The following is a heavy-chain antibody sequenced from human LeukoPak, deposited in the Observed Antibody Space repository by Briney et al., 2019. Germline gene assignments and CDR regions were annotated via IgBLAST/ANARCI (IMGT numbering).Heavy chain of an antibody. D-gene: IGHD5-18*01. V-gene: IGHV3-11*04. CDR3: ARAGYSMDTEYFQH. CDR1: GFIFSDFY. CDR2: ISNSGTAI. J-gene: IGHJ1*01. Sequence: GGSLRLSCAASGFIFSDFYMNWVRQAPGKGLEWVSYISNSGTAIYYADSVKGRFTISRDNAKSSLYLQMNSLRAEDTAVYYCARAGYSMDTEYFQHWGQGTLVTVSS.